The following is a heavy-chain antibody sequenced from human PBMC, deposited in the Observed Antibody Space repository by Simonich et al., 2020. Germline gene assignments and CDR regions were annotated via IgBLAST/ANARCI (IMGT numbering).Heavy chain of an antibody. D-gene: IGHD6-13*01. CDR1: GYSISSGYY. CDR3: ARVGYSNYYNYGMDV. Sequence: QVQLQESGPGLVKPSETLSLTCAVSGYSISSGYYWGWLRQPPGKGLEWIGSIYHRGSTYYNPSLKGRVTISVETSKNQFSLKLSAVTAADTAVYYCARVGYSNYYNYGMDVWGQGTTVTVSS. V-gene: IGHV4-38-2*01. J-gene: IGHJ6*02. CDR2: IYHRGST.